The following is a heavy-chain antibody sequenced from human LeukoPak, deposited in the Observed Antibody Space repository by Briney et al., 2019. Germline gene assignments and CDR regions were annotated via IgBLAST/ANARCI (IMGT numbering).Heavy chain of an antibody. CDR3: ARPRGNVEMATIPFDY. CDR2: INHDGSST. V-gene: IGHV3-74*01. J-gene: IGHJ4*02. CDR1: GFTFSTFW. D-gene: IGHD5-24*01. Sequence: GGSLRLSCATSGFTFSTFWMHWVRQAPGKGLVWVSRINHDGSSTNYADSVKGRFTISRDNAKNSLYLQMNSLRAEDTAVYYCARPRGNVEMATIPFDYWGQGTLVTISS.